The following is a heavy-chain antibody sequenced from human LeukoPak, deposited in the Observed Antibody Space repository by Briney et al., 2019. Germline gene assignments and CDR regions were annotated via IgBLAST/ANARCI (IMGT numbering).Heavy chain of an antibody. CDR2: IYYSGST. CDR3: ARGRNDYDFWSGYSAYYYYYMDV. V-gene: IGHV4-59*11. J-gene: IGHJ6*03. D-gene: IGHD3-3*01. CDR1: GGSISSHY. Sequence: SETLSLTCTVSGGSISSHYWSWIRQPPGKGLEWIGYIYYSGSTNYNPSLKSRVTISVDTSKNQFSLKPSSVTAADTAVYYCARGRNDYDFWSGYSAYYYYYMDVWGKGTTVTVSS.